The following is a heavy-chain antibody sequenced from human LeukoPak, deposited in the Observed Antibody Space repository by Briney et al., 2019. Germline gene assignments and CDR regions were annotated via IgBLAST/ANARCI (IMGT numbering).Heavy chain of an antibody. J-gene: IGHJ4*02. CDR1: GYSISSGYY. D-gene: IGHD6-19*01. CDR2: IYHSGST. V-gene: IGHV4-38-2*01. Sequence: PSETLSLTCAVSGYSISSGYYWGWIRQPPGKGLEWIGSIYHSGSTYYNPSLKSRVTISVDTSKNQFSLKLSSVTAADTAVYYCARVLIAVYYFDYWGQGTLVTVPS. CDR3: ARVLIAVYYFDY.